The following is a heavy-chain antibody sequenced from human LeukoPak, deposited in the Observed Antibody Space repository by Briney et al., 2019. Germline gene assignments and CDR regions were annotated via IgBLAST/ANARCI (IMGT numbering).Heavy chain of an antibody. Sequence: GGSLRLSCAASGFTFSTYWMHWVRQAPGKGLVWVSRINTDGSSTSYADSVKGRFTISRDNAKNTLYLQMNSLRAEDTAVYYCARAKGIAVAGPYWGQGTLVTVSS. J-gene: IGHJ4*02. V-gene: IGHV3-74*01. CDR2: INTDGSST. CDR3: ARAKGIAVAGPY. CDR1: GFTFSTYW. D-gene: IGHD6-19*01.